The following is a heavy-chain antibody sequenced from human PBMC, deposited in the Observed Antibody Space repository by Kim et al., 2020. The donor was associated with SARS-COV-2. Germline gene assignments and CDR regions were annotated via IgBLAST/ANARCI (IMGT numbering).Heavy chain of an antibody. CDR2: IYYSGST. V-gene: IGHV4-39*01. Sequence: SETLSLTCTVSGGSISSSSYYWGWIRQPPGKGLEWIGSIYYSGSTYYNPSLKSRVTISVDTSKNQFSLKLSSVTAADTAVYYCASICGSCYSTFDYWGQGTLVTVSS. J-gene: IGHJ4*02. D-gene: IGHD2-15*01. CDR3: ASICGSCYSTFDY. CDR1: GGSISSSSYY.